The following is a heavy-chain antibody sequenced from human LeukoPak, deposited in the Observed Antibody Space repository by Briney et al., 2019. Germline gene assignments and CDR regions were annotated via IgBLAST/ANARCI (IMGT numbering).Heavy chain of an antibody. CDR2: IYYSGST. V-gene: IGHV4-59*01. CDR1: GGSISSYY. Sequence: SETLSLTCTVSGGSISSYYWSWIRQPPGKGLEWIGYIYYSGSTNYNPSLKSRVTISVDTSKNQFSLKLSSVTAADTAVYYCARGRFGYGTDVWGQGTTVTVSS. CDR3: ARGRFGYGTDV. D-gene: IGHD3-10*01. J-gene: IGHJ6*02.